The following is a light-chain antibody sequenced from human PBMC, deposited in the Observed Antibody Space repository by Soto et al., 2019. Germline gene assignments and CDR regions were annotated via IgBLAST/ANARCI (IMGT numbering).Light chain of an antibody. J-gene: IGLJ1*01. CDR2: EVS. V-gene: IGLV2-14*01. CDR1: SSDVGGYNY. CDR3: SSYTGSGTLYV. Sequence: QSVLTQPASVSGSPGQSITISCTGTSSDVGGYNYVSWYQQHPGKAPKLMIFEVSNRPSGVSNRFSGSKSGNTASLIISGLQAEDEADYSCSSYTGSGTLYVFGTGTKVTVL.